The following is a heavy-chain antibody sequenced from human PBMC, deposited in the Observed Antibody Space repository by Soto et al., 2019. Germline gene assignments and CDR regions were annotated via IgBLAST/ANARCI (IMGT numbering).Heavy chain of an antibody. CDR3: AREADFWSGYIDY. D-gene: IGHD3-3*01. Sequence: ASVKVSCKASGYTFTSYAMHWVRQAPGQRLEWMGWINAGNGNTKYSQKFQGRVTITRDTSASTAYMELSSLRPEDTAVYYCAREADFWSGYIDYWGQGTLVTISS. J-gene: IGHJ4*02. V-gene: IGHV1-3*01. CDR1: GYTFTSYA. CDR2: INAGNGNT.